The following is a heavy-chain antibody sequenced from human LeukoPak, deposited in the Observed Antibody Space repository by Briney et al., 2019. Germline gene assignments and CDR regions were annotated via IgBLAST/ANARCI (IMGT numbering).Heavy chain of an antibody. D-gene: IGHD1-14*01. V-gene: IGHV3-7*05. J-gene: IGHJ3*02. CDR2: TNQDGGEK. Sequence: GGSLRLSCAASGFTFTSYWMSWVRQAPGKGLEWVANTNQDGGEKYYVESVKGRFTISRDNAKNSLYLQMNSLRAEDTAVYYCARDSRASYKDAFDIWGQGTMVTVSS. CDR3: ARDSRASYKDAFDI. CDR1: GFTFTSYW.